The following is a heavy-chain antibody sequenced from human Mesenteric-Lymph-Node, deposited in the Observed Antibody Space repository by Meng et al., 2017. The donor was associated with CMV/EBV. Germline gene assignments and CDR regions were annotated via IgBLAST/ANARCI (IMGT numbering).Heavy chain of an antibody. V-gene: IGHV3-48*03. J-gene: IGHJ5*02. D-gene: IGHD1-1*01. CDR2: ISSSSDRAT. CDR1: GFPFTTYE. Sequence: GESLKISCAASGFPFTTYEMNWVRQAPGKGLQWVAYISSSSDRATHYADSVKGRFTISRDNAKNSLFLQMNSLRAEDTAVYYCIGYLIGGDWFDPWGQGTLVTGSS. CDR3: IGYLIGGDWFDP.